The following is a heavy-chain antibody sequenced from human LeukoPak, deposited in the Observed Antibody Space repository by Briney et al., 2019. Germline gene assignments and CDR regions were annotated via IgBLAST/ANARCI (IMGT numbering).Heavy chain of an antibody. D-gene: IGHD2-2*01. CDR2: VYYSGST. CDR3: VRQDCSGTSCYLGY. V-gene: IGHV4-59*08. J-gene: IGHJ4*02. CDR1: GGSISSYY. Sequence: SETLSLTCTVSGGSISSYYWSWIRQPPGGGLEWIGYVYYSGSTNYSPSLKSRVTTSVDTSKNQFSLKLNSVTAADTGVYYCVRQDCSGTSCYLGYWGQGTLVTVSS.